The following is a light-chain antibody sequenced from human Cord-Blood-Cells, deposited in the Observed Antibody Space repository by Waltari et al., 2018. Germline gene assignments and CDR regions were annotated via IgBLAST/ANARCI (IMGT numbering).Light chain of an antibody. CDR1: QGISNY. V-gene: IGKV1-27*01. J-gene: IGKJ1*01. CDR2: AAS. Sequence: DIQMTQSPSSLSASVGDRVTITCRASQGISNYLAWYQQKPGKVPKLRIYAASTLQSGVPPRFSGSGSGTDFTLTISSLQPEDVSTYYCQKYNSAPRTFGQGTKVEIK. CDR3: QKYNSAPRT.